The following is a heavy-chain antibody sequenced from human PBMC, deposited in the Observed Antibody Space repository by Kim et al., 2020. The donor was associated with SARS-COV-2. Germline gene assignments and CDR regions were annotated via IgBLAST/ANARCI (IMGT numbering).Heavy chain of an antibody. J-gene: IGHJ6*02. D-gene: IGHD3-9*01. CDR3: ARYVYDTSYYYNGMDV. V-gene: IGHV3-72*01. Sequence: VQGRFAISRDASKNSLYLQMNSLKTEDTAVYYCARYVYDTSYYYNGMDVWGQGTTVTVSS.